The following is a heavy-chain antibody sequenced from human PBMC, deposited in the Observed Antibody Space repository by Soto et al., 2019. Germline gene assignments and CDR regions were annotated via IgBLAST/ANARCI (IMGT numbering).Heavy chain of an antibody. CDR2: IIPLFGTT. CDR1: GGTFSSYA. CDR3: ARETGTLYYYYSGMDV. Sequence: QVQLVQSGAEVKKPGSSVKVSCKASGGTFSSYAVSWVRQAPGQGLEWMGGIIPLFGTTSYAQKFQGRVTITADKSTNTAYMELSSLRSEDTAVYYCARETGTLYYYYSGMDVWGQGTTVTVSS. D-gene: IGHD1-7*01. J-gene: IGHJ6*02. V-gene: IGHV1-69*14.